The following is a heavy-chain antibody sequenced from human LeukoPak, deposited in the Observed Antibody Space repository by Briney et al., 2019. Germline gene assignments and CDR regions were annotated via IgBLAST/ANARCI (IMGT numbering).Heavy chain of an antibody. Sequence: SVKVSCKASGYTFTGYYMHWVRQAPGQGLEWMGGIIPIFGTANYAQKFQGRVTITADESTSTAYMELSSLRSEDTAVYYCAREPPLITGTTGWFDPWGQGTLVTVSS. J-gene: IGHJ5*02. CDR2: IIPIFGTA. CDR1: GYTFTGYY. V-gene: IGHV1-69*13. D-gene: IGHD1-14*01. CDR3: AREPPLITGTTGWFDP.